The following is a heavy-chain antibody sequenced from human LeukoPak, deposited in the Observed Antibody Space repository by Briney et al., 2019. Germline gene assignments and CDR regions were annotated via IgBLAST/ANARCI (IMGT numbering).Heavy chain of an antibody. V-gene: IGHV3-30-3*01. CDR1: GFTFSSYA. CDR3: ARDLAIADVDYYYGMDV. Sequence: PGGSLRLSCAASGFTFSSYAMHWVRQAPGKGLEWVAVISYDGSNKYYADSVKGRFTISRDNSKNTLYLQMNSLRAGDTAVYYCARDLAIADVDYYYGMDVWGQGTTVTVSS. CDR2: ISYDGSNK. D-gene: IGHD6-13*01. J-gene: IGHJ6*02.